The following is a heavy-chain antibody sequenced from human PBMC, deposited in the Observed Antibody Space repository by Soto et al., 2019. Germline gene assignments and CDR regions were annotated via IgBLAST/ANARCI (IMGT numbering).Heavy chain of an antibody. CDR1: GGSISSGGYF. V-gene: IGHV4-31*03. CDR2: IYYSGRT. D-gene: IGHD6-13*01. CDR3: ARFAKEENPKVGSWYYFDY. Sequence: SETLSLTCTVSGGSISSGGYFWSWVRQHPGKGLEWIGNIYYSGRTYYNPSLKSRVTISVDTSKNQFSLNLSSVTAADTAVYYCARFAKEENPKVGSWYYFDYWGQGTRVTVSP. J-gene: IGHJ4*02.